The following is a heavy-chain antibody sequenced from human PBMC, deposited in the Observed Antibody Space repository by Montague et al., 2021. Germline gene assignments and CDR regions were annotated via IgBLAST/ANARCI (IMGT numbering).Heavy chain of an antibody. V-gene: IGHV2-5*02. CDR2: IYWDDDT. CDR3: AHRLVAGNWFDP. J-gene: IGHJ5*02. Sequence: PALVKPTQTLRLTCTFSGFSLNYSGVGVGWIRQPPGKALEWLALIYWDDDTRYNPPLRSRPAITRDTSKNQVVLTLTNVAPVDTATYFCAHRLVAGNWFDPWGQGTLVTVSS. CDR1: GFSLNYSGVG.